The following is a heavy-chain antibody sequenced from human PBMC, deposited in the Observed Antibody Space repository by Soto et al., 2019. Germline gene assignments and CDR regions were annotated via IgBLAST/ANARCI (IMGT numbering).Heavy chain of an antibody. CDR2: IYPSGRS. V-gene: IGHV4-30-2*01. J-gene: IGHJ5*01. CDR3: ARGIEGPLFDF. CDR1: GTSISNGYYS. Sequence: KRSETLSLTCAVSGTSISNGYYSWSWSRQPPGRALKWIGYIYPSGRSDDTPSLKSRVPISIDRSKNQFSLRLTSVTAADAAAYYCARGIEGPLFDFWGQGALVT.